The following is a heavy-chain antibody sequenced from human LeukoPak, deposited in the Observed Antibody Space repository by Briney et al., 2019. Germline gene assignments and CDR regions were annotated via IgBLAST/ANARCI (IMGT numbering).Heavy chain of an antibody. CDR1: GFTFTGIDW. V-gene: IGHV3-7*01. CDR3: ARVAAAGTGIFVNFYYSMDI. D-gene: IGHD6-13*01. Sequence: GGSLRLSCVVSGFTFTGIDWMTWVRPARGKGLEWLANIKQDGGEKNSVDSAKGRFTISRDNAKNSVDLQMNSLRVEDTAVYYCARVAAAGTGIFVNFYYSMDIWGKGTTVTISS. J-gene: IGHJ6*03. CDR2: IKQDGGEK.